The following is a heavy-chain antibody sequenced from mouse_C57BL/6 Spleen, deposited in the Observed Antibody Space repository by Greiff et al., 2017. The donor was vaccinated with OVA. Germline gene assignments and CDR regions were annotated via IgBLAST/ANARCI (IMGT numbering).Heavy chain of an antibody. V-gene: IGHV1-59*01. CDR2: IDPSDSYT. D-gene: IGHD1-1*01. CDR3: ARITTVVADYAMDY. Sequence: QVQLQQPGAELVRPGTSVKLSCKASGYTFTSYWMHWVKQRPGQGLEWIGVIDPSDSYTNYNQKFKGKATLTVATSSSTAYMQLSSLTSEDSAVYYCARITTVVADYAMDYWGQGTSVTVAS. J-gene: IGHJ4*01. CDR1: GYTFTSYW.